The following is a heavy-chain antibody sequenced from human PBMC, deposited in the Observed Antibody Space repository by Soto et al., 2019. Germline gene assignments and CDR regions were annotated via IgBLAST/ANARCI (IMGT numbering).Heavy chain of an antibody. J-gene: IGHJ6*02. D-gene: IGHD1-1*01. CDR1: GYSFSSYW. CDR2: IYPGDSDT. Sequence: PGESLKISCQGSGYSFSSYWIGWVRQMPGKGLEWMGIIYPGDSDTRYSPSFEGHVTISADKSIRTAYLQWRSLKASDTAMYYCARTDWNDGYYYHGMDVWGQGTKVTVSS. CDR3: ARTDWNDGYYYHGMDV. V-gene: IGHV5-51*01.